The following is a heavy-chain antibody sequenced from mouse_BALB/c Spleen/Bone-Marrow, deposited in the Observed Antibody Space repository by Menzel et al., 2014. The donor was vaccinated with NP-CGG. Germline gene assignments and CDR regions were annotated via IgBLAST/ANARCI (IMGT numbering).Heavy chain of an antibody. CDR1: GYSFNSYW. CDR3: TRYDLTTRAFAY. CDR2: IHLSDSES. Sequence: VQLQESGAELARPGASVKLFCKASGYSFNSYWMNWVKQRPGQGLEWIGMIHLSDSESRLNQKFKDKATLTVDKSSSTAYMQLSSPTSEDSAVYYCTRYDLTTRAFAYWGQGTLVTVSA. V-gene: IGHV1-61*01. J-gene: IGHJ3*01. D-gene: IGHD3-3*01.